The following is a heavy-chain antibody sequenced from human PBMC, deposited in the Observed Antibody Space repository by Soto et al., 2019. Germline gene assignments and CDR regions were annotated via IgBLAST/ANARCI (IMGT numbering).Heavy chain of an antibody. J-gene: IGHJ6*02. D-gene: IGHD2-21*02. Sequence: QIQLQESGPGLVRPSQTLSLTCTVPGGSLNSEHYHWTWIRQAPGKGLEWIVYIHYTGSVRYNPSHQRRIRMTVATSKNLFSLNVSSVTAADTAVYFCVREYDGGDRDYYGLDVWGQGTMVTV. CDR1: GGSLNSEHYH. CDR3: VREYDGGDRDYYGLDV. CDR2: IHYTGSV. V-gene: IGHV4-30-4*01.